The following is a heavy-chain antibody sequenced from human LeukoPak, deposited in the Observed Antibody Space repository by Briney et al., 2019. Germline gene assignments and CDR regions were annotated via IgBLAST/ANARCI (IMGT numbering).Heavy chain of an antibody. D-gene: IGHD1-14*01. J-gene: IGHJ4*02. Sequence: ASVKVSCKASGYTFTGYHMHWVRQAPGQGLEGMAWINPYSGATDYAQKLQGRVTMTRDTSTSTAYMELSRLRSDDTAVYYCARLNGNHFDYWGQGTLVTVSS. CDR2: INPYSGAT. V-gene: IGHV1-2*02. CDR3: ARLNGNHFDY. CDR1: GYTFTGYH.